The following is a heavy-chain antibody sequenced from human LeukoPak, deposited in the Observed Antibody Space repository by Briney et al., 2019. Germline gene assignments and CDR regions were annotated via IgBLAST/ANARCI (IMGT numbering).Heavy chain of an antibody. J-gene: IGHJ4*02. V-gene: IGHV3-74*01. D-gene: IGHD6-13*01. CDR2: ITSDGSDTIYGDGSGT. CDR3: AREAYSSDWYGPDY. Sequence: PGGSLRLSCAASGFTFSTYWMHWVRQAPGKGLVWVSRITSDGSDTIYGDGSGTTYADSVKGRFTISRDNAKNTLYLQMDSLRAEDTAVYYCAREAYSSDWYGPDYWGQGTLVTVSS. CDR1: GFTFSTYW.